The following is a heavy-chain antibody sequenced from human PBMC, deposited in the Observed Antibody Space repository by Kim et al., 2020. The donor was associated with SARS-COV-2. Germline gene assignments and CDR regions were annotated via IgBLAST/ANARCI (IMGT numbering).Heavy chain of an antibody. V-gene: IGHV3-74*01. Sequence: TIYEDSAKGRFTSSRDTAKNTLYLQMHSLGAQDTAIYYCARGESFAFFIWGQGTAVSVSP. CDR2: T. CDR3: ARGESFAFFI. J-gene: IGHJ3*02.